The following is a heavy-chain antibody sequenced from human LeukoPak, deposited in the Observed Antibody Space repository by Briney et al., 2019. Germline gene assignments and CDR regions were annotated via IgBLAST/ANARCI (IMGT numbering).Heavy chain of an antibody. D-gene: IGHD5-24*01. V-gene: IGHV5-51*01. J-gene: IGHJ4*02. CDR3: AGLGRDGYNTDFDY. Sequence: RGESLKISCKGSGCSFTSYWIVWVRQMPGKGLEWMGIISPGDSDTRYSPSFQGQVTISSDKSISTAYLQWSSLKASDTAMYYCAGLGRDGYNTDFDYWGQGTLVTVSS. CDR2: ISPGDSDT. CDR1: GCSFTSYW.